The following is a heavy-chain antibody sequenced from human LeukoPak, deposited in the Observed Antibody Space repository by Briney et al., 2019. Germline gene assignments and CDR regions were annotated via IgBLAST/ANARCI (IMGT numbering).Heavy chain of an antibody. V-gene: IGHV1-69*13. CDR2: IIPIFGTA. CDR3: ARDRHPGYYDSSGYYYYYGMDV. Sequence: GASVKVSCKSSGGTFSSYAISWVRQAPGQGLECMGGIIPIFGTANYAQKFWSRVTITADESTSSAYMELSSLRSEDTAVYYCARDRHPGYYDSSGYYYYYGMDVWGQGTTVTVSS. CDR1: GGTFSSYA. D-gene: IGHD3-22*01. J-gene: IGHJ6*02.